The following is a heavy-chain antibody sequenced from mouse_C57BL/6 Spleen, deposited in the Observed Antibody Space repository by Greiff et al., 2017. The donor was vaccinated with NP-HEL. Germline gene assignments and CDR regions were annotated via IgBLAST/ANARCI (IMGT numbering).Heavy chain of an antibody. V-gene: IGHV1-55*01. CDR2: IYPGSGST. D-gene: IGHD1-1*01. CDR1: GYTFTSYW. CDR3: ALTTVVATGYFDV. Sequence: VQLQQPGAELVKPGASVKMSCKASGYTFTSYWITWVKQRPGQGLEWIGDIYPGSGSTNYNEKFKSKATLTVDTSSSTAYMQLSSLTSEDSAVYYCALTTVVATGYFDVWGTGTTVTVSS. J-gene: IGHJ1*03.